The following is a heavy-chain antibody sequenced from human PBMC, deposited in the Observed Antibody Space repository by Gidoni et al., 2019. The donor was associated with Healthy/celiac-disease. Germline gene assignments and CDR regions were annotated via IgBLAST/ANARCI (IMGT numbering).Heavy chain of an antibody. V-gene: IGHV4-59*01. Sequence: QVQLQESGPGLVKPSETLSLTCTVSGGPTSSYYWSWIRQPPGKGLEWIGYIYYSGRTNYNPSLKSRVTISVDTSKDQFSLKLSSVTAADTAVYYCARVYYDIYTGYYFDYWGQGTLVTVSS. CDR2: IYYSGRT. CDR1: GGPTSSYY. J-gene: IGHJ4*02. D-gene: IGHD3-9*01. CDR3: ARVYYDIYTGYYFDY.